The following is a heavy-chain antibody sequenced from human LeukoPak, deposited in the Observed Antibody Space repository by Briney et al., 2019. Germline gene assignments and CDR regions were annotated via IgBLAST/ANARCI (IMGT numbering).Heavy chain of an antibody. CDR3: ARVVENCSSTSCYLDY. CDR1: GGTFSSYA. Sequence: SVKVSCKASGGTFSSYAISWVRQAPGQALEWMGGIIPIFGTANYAQKFQGRVTITADESTSTAYMELSSLRSEDTAVYYCARVVENCSSTSCYLDYWGQGTLVTVSS. CDR2: IIPIFGTA. J-gene: IGHJ4*02. D-gene: IGHD2-2*01. V-gene: IGHV1-69*13.